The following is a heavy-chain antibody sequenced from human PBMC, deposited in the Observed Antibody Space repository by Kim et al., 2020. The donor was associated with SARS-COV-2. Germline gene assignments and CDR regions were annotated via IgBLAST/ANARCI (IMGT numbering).Heavy chain of an antibody. CDR2: IWYDGRNK. Sequence: GGSLRLSCAASGFTFSSYGMHWVRQAPGNGLEWVAVIWYDGRNKYYADSVKGRFTISRDNSKNTLYLQMNSLRAEDTAVYYCAKDQELVVGGCMDVWGQGTTVTVSS. J-gene: IGHJ6*02. D-gene: IGHD2-15*01. CDR1: GFTFSSYG. V-gene: IGHV3-33*06. CDR3: AKDQELVVGGCMDV.